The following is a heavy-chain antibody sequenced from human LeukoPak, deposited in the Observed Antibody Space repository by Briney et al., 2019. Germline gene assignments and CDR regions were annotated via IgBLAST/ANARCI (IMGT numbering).Heavy chain of an antibody. J-gene: IGHJ4*02. D-gene: IGHD5-18*01. CDR2: INPNSGGT. CDR1: GYTFTGYY. CDR3: ARDPDSGYSYGQSFDY. Sequence: GASVKVSCKASGYTFTGYYMHWVRQAPGQGLGWMGWINPNSGGTNYAQKFQGRVTMTRDTSISTAYMELSRLRSDDTAVYYCARDPDSGYSYGQSFDYWGQGTLVTVSS. V-gene: IGHV1-2*02.